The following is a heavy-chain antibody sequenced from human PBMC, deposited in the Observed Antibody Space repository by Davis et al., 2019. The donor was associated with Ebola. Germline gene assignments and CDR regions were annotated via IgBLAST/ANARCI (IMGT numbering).Heavy chain of an antibody. V-gene: IGHV3-69-1*01. J-gene: IGHJ4*02. CDR1: GFTFDDYA. CDR2: ISSSSTI. D-gene: IGHD2-2*01. Sequence: GESLKISCAASGFTFDDYAMHWVRQAPGKGLEWVSYISSSSTIYYADSVKGRFTISRDNAKNSLYLQMNSLRDEDTAVYYCARPSTSSHRGYWGQGTLVAVSS. CDR3: ARPSTSSHRGY.